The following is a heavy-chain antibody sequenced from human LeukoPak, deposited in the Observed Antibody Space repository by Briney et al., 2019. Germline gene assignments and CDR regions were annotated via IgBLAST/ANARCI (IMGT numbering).Heavy chain of an antibody. D-gene: IGHD5-18*01. J-gene: IGHJ4*02. CDR1: GFTFSSYE. V-gene: IGHV3-48*03. CDR3: AKAPKYSYASDY. Sequence: PGGSLRLSCAASGFTFSSYEMNWVRQAPGKGLEWVSYISSSGSTIYYADSVKGRFTISRDNSKNTLYLQMNSLRAEDTAVYYCAKAPKYSYASDYWGQGTLVTVSS. CDR2: ISSSGSTI.